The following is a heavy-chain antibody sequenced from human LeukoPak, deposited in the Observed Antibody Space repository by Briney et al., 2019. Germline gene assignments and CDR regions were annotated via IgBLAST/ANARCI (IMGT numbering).Heavy chain of an antibody. CDR3: ARDRQGTDFWSGYSGLDP. Sequence: PGGSLRLSCAASGFTFSSYAMSWVRQAPGKGLEWVSAISGSGGSTYYADSVKGRFTISRDNSKNTLYLQMNSLRAEDTAVYYCARDRQGTDFWSGYSGLDPWGQGTLVTVSS. CDR1: GFTFSSYA. J-gene: IGHJ5*02. D-gene: IGHD3-3*01. CDR2: ISGSGGST. V-gene: IGHV3-23*01.